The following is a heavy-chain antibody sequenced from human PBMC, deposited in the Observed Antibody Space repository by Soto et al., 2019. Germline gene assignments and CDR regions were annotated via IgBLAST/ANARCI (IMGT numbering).Heavy chain of an antibody. V-gene: IGHV1-3*01. D-gene: IGHD2-15*01. CDR1: GYTFTSYA. Sequence: GASVKVSCKASGYTFTSYAMHWVRQAPGQRLEWMGWINAGNGNTKYSQKFQGRVTITRDTSASTAYMELSSLRSEDTAVYYCARVPLGYCSGGSCYYFDYWGQGTLVTVSS. CDR3: ARVPLGYCSGGSCYYFDY. J-gene: IGHJ4*02. CDR2: INAGNGNT.